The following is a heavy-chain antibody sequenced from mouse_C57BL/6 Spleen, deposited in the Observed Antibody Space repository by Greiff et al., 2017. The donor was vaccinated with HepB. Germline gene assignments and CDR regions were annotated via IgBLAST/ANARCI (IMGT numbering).Heavy chain of an antibody. CDR2: IDPSDSYT. V-gene: IGHV1-69*01. D-gene: IGHD2-2*01. J-gene: IGHJ1*03. Sequence: VQLQQSGAELVMPGASVKLSCKASGYTFTSYWMHWVKQRPGQGLEWIGEIDPSDSYTNYNQKFKGKSTLTVDKSSSTAYMQLSSLTSEDSAVYYCASGYDRYFEVWGTGTTVTVSS. CDR3: ASGYDRYFEV. CDR1: GYTFTSYW.